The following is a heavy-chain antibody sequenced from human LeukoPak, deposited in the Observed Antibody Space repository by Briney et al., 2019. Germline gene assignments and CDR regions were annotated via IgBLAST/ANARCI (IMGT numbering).Heavy chain of an antibody. J-gene: IGHJ3*02. D-gene: IGHD6-13*01. CDR2: ISSNGGNT. Sequence: PGGSLRLSCAASGFTFSSFALHWVRQAPGKGLEYVSAISSNGGNTYYANSVKGRFTISRDNSKNTLYLQMGSLRGEDTAVYYCVREGTFASPEAGRWIDSFDIWGQGTMVTVSS. CDR3: VREGTFASPEAGRWIDSFDI. CDR1: GFTFSSFA. V-gene: IGHV3-64*01.